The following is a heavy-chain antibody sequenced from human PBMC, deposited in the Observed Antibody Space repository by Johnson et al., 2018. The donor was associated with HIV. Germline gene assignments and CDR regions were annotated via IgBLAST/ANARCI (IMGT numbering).Heavy chain of an antibody. CDR2: IRFDGSNK. CDR3: AKERTAMVTPFDA. Sequence: QVQLVESGGGLVQPGGSLRLSCAASGFTFSDHYMDWVRQAPGKGLEWVSFIRFDGSNKYYADSVKGRFAISRDNAKNTLHLQMNSLRAEDTAVYYCAKERTAMVTPFDAWGQGTRVTVSS. J-gene: IGHJ3*01. D-gene: IGHD5-18*01. V-gene: IGHV3-30*02. CDR1: GFTFSDHY.